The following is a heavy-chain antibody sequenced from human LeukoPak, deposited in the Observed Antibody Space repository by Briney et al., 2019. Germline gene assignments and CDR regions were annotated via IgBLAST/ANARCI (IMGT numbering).Heavy chain of an antibody. CDR3: ARHRHYDILTGYGGHYYYGMDV. CDR1: GGSISSSNW. V-gene: IGHV4-4*02. J-gene: IGHJ6*02. D-gene: IGHD3-9*01. CDR2: IYHSGST. Sequence: SETLSLTCAVSGGSISSSNWWSWVRQPPGKGLEWIGEIYHSGSTNYNPSLKSRVTISVDKSKNQFSLKLSSVTAADTAVYYCARHRHYDILTGYGGHYYYGMDVWGQGTTVTVSS.